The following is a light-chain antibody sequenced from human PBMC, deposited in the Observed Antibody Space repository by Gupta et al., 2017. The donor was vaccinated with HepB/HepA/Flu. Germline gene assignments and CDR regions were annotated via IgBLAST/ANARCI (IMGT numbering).Light chain of an antibody. Sequence: DVVMTQSTLFLPVTLGQPASISCRSSQSRGHSDGNTFLYWFQQRPGQAPRRLIYRGSKRDYGVPDSFSGSGSGTDFTLKISRVEAEDVGIYYCCQSKHWPLTFGRGTKVEIK. CDR2: RGS. V-gene: IGKV2-30*02. J-gene: IGKJ4*01. CDR1: QSRGHSDGNTF. CDR3: CQSKHWPLT.